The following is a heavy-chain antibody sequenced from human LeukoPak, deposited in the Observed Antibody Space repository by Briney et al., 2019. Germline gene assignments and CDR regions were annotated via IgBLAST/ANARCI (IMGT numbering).Heavy chain of an antibody. CDR2: ISAYNGNA. Sequence: ASVKVSCKASGGTFTSYDINWVRQATGQGLEWMGWISAYNGNANYAQKLQGRVTMTTDTSTSTAYMELRSLRSDDTAVYYCARGVGVGATPNWFDPWGQGTLVTVSS. CDR1: GGTFTSYD. V-gene: IGHV1-18*01. CDR3: ARGVGVGATPNWFDP. D-gene: IGHD3-3*01. J-gene: IGHJ5*02.